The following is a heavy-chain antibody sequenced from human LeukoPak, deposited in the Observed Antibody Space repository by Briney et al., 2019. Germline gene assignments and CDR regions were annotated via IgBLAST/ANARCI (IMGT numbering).Heavy chain of an antibody. CDR1: GGSFSGYY. CDR2: IYFSGTT. Sequence: PSETLSLTCAVYGGSFSGYYWAWIRQPPGKGLEWIGTIYFSGTTYYNPSLQSRVTISVDTSKNQFSLNLDSVTAADTAIYYCARQNGDTMVRGVYADWFDPWGRGTLVTVSS. V-gene: IGHV4-39*01. D-gene: IGHD3-10*01. J-gene: IGHJ2*01. CDR3: ARQNGDTMVRGVYADWFDP.